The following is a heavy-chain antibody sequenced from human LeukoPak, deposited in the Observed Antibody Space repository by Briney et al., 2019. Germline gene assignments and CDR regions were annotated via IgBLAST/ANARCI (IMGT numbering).Heavy chain of an antibody. CDR2: ISSSSTI. Sequence: GGSLRLSCAASGFTVSSNYMSWVRQAPGKGLEWVSYISSSSTIYYADSVKGRFTISRDNAKNSLYLQMNSLRDEDTAVYYCARHGRDGYWGQGTLVTVSS. D-gene: IGHD5-24*01. V-gene: IGHV3-69-1*01. CDR3: ARHGRDGY. J-gene: IGHJ4*02. CDR1: GFTVSSNY.